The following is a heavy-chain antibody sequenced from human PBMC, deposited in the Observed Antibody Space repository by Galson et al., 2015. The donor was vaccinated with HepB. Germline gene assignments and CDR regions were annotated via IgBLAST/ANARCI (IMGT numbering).Heavy chain of an antibody. V-gene: IGHV3-7*01. J-gene: IGHJ4*02. CDR2: IKEDGSVK. Sequence: SLRLSCAASGFTFSNYWMYWVRQTPGKGLEWVAYIKEDGSVKNYVDSVKGRFTISRDNAKNSLYLQINSLRVEDTAVYYCVRHILGAFDYWGQGTLVTVSS. CDR3: VRHILGAFDY. CDR1: GFTFSNYW. D-gene: IGHD1-26*01.